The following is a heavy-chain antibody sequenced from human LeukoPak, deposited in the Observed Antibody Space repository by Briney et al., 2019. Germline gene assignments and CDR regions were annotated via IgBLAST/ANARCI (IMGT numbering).Heavy chain of an antibody. J-gene: IGHJ6*03. CDR2: IKQDGSEK. CDR1: EFTFSSYW. CDR3: ARENSYYDSSGYTEDYYYYMDV. V-gene: IGHV3-7*01. Sequence: PGGSLRLSCAASEFTFSSYWMSWVRQAPGKGLEWVANIKQDGSEKYYVDSVKGRFTISRDNAKNSLYLQMNSLRAEDTAVYYCARENSYYDSSGYTEDYYYYMDVWGKGTTVTVSS. D-gene: IGHD3-22*01.